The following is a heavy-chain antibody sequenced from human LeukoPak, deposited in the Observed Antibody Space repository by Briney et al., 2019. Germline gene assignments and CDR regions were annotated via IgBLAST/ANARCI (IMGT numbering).Heavy chain of an antibody. V-gene: IGHV3-7*01. D-gene: IGHD3-22*01. CDR1: RFTFSSYW. CDR2: IKQDGSEK. J-gene: IGHJ4*02. Sequence: GGSLRLSCVASRFTFSSYWMSWVRQAPGKGVEWVANIKQDGSEKYNVDSVKGRLTISRDNAKNSLYLQMNSLRAEDTAVYFCARDSYYDSRAFDYWGQGTLVTVSS. CDR3: ARDSYYDSRAFDY.